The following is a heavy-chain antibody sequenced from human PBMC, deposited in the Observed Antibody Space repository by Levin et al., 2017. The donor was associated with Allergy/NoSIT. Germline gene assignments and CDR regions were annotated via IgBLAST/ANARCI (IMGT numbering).Heavy chain of an antibody. CDR3: ARGPQHCTSATCYDAFDI. Sequence: SVKVSCKASGGTFSTTSVNWLRQAPGQGLEWTGRIIPVYGIANHAQKFQGRVTITADTSTSTGDMELSSLRSEDTAVYYCARGPQHCTSATCYDAFDIWGQGTMVTVSS. V-gene: IGHV1-69*02. D-gene: IGHD2-2*01. CDR2: IIPVYGIA. J-gene: IGHJ3*02. CDR1: GGTFSTTS.